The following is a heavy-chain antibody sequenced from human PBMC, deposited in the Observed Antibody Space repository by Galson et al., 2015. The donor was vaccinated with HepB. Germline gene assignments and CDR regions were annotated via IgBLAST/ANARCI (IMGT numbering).Heavy chain of an antibody. J-gene: IGHJ4*02. Sequence: SLRLSCAASGFTFSSYSMNWVRQAPGKGLEWVSSISSSSSYIYYADSVKGRFTISRDNAKNSLYLQMNSLRAEDTAVYYCAREASGSGSFFPDYWGQGTLVTVSS. CDR1: GFTFSSYS. CDR2: ISSSSSYI. D-gene: IGHD3-10*01. V-gene: IGHV3-21*01. CDR3: AREASGSGSFFPDY.